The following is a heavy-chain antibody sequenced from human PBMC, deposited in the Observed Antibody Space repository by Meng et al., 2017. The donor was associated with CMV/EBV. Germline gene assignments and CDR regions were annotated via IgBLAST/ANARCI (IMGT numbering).Heavy chain of an antibody. CDR1: GGSISSYY. Sequence: GSLRLSCTVSGGSISSYYWSWIRQPPGKGLEWIGYIYYSGSTNYNPSLKSRVTISVDTSKNQFSLKLSSVTAADTAVYYCARTNYYDSSGYSGGYYYYGMDVWGQGTTVTVSS. J-gene: IGHJ6*02. V-gene: IGHV4-59*01. D-gene: IGHD3-22*01. CDR2: IYYSGST. CDR3: ARTNYYDSSGYSGGYYYYGMDV.